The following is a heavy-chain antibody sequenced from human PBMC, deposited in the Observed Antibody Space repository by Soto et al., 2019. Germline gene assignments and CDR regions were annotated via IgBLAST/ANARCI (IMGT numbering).Heavy chain of an antibody. Sequence: GESLTISCQVSGYSFAGYWITWVLQKPGKGLEWMGRIDPSDSQTYYSPSFRGHVTISVTKSITTVFLQWSSLRASDTAMYYCARKIYDSDTGPNFQYYFDSWGQGTPVTVSS. V-gene: IGHV5-10-1*01. D-gene: IGHD3-22*01. J-gene: IGHJ4*02. CDR1: GYSFAGYW. CDR2: IDPSDSQT. CDR3: ARKIYDSDTGPNFQYYFDS.